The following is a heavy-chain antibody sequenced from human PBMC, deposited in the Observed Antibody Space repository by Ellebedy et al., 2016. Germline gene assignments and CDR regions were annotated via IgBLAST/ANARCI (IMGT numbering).Heavy chain of an antibody. CDR1: GFTFSDYY. J-gene: IGHJ4*02. CDR3: ARHSSNDFWSGYLVY. Sequence: GGSLRLSCAASGFTFSDYYMSWIRQAPGKGLEWVSYISSSSTYTNYADSVKGRFTISRDNAKNSLYLQMNSLRTEDTAVYYCARHSSNDFWSGYLVYWGQGTLVTVSS. D-gene: IGHD3-3*01. CDR2: ISSSSTYT. V-gene: IGHV3-11*06.